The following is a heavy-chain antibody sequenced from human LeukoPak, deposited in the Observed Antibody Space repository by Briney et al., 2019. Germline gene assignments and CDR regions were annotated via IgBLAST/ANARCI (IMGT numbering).Heavy chain of an antibody. V-gene: IGHV3-74*01. CDR2: IDSHGSSA. CDR1: GFTFSNYW. CDR3: ASSTYSGSHWDAFDI. Sequence: GGSLRLSCAASGFTFSNYWMHWVRQAPGKGLVWVSRIDSHGSSASYADSVKGRFTISRDNAKNTLYLQMNSLRAEDTAIYYCASSTYSGSHWDAFDIWGQGTMVTVSS. J-gene: IGHJ3*02. D-gene: IGHD1-26*01.